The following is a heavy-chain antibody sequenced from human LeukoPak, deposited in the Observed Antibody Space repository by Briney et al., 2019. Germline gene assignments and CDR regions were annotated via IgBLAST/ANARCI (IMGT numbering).Heavy chain of an antibody. J-gene: IGHJ4*02. V-gene: IGHV4-30-2*01. Sequence: SQTLSLTRAVSGGSISSGGYSWSWIRQPPGKGLEWIGYIYHSGSTYYNPSLKSRVTISVDRSKNQFSLKLSSVTAADTAVYYCARALPGDLGSYFDYWGQGTLVTVSS. D-gene: IGHD7-27*01. CDR1: GGSISSGGYS. CDR3: ARALPGDLGSYFDY. CDR2: IYHSGST.